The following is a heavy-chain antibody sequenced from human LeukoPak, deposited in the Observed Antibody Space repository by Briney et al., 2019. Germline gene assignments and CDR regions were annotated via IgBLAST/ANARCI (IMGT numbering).Heavy chain of an antibody. V-gene: IGHV3-30-3*01. CDR2: ISYDGSNK. Sequence: GGSLRLSCAASGFTFSSYAMPWVRQAPGKGLEWVAVISYDGSNKYYADSVKGRFTISRDNSKNTLYLQMNSLRAEDTAVYYCARDDLRPTDLPDYWGQGTLVTVSS. D-gene: IGHD4-17*01. CDR1: GFTFSSYA. J-gene: IGHJ4*02. CDR3: ARDDLRPTDLPDY.